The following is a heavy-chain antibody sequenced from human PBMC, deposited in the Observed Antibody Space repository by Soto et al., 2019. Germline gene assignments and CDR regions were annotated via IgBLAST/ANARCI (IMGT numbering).Heavy chain of an antibody. J-gene: IGHJ2*01. Sequence: QVQLVESGGGVVQPGRSLRLSCAASGFTFSSYAMHRVRQAPGKGLEWVAVISYDGSNKYYADSVKGRFTISRDNSKNTLYLQMNSLRAEDTAVYYCARGPPPSQLIAAAGTGWYFDLWGRGTLVTVSS. D-gene: IGHD6-13*01. V-gene: IGHV3-30-3*01. CDR2: ISYDGSNK. CDR3: ARGPPPSQLIAAAGTGWYFDL. CDR1: GFTFSSYA.